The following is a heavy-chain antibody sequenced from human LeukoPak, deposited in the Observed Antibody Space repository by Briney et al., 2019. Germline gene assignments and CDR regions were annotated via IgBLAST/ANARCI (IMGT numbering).Heavy chain of an antibody. D-gene: IGHD6-6*01. V-gene: IGHV3-21*01. Sequence: PGGSLRLSCAASGFTFSRYSMNWVRQAPGKGLEWVSSISSSSSYIYYADSVKGRFTISRDNAKNSLYLQMNSLRAEDTAVYYCARGIGVIAARRDEDYWGQGTLVTVSS. CDR1: GFTFSRYS. CDR2: ISSSSSYI. J-gene: IGHJ4*02. CDR3: ARGIGVIAARRDEDY.